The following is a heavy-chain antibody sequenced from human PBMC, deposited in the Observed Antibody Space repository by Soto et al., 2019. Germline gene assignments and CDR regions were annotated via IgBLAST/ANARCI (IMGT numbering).Heavy chain of an antibody. CDR1: GFTFSSYW. CDR2: INSDGSST. J-gene: IGHJ6*02. D-gene: IGHD3-3*01. Sequence: GGSLRLSCAASGFTFSSYWMHWVRQAPGKGLVWVSRINSDGSSTSYADSVKGRFTISRDNAKNTLYLQMNSLRAEDTAVYYCARDPSGADYYDFWSGYYSPFYGMDVWGQGTTVTVSS. CDR3: ARDPSGADYYDFWSGYYSPFYGMDV. V-gene: IGHV3-74*01.